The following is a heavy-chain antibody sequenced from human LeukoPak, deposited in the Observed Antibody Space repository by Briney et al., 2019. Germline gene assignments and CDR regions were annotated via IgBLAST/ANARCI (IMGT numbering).Heavy chain of an antibody. V-gene: IGHV3-23*01. CDR2: ISGSGGST. J-gene: IGHJ6*02. CDR1: GFTFSSYA. CDR3: AKAGNYYYYYGMDV. Sequence: GGSLRLSCAASGFTFSSYAMSWVRQAPGKGLEWVSAISGSGGSTYYADSVKGRFTISRDNSKNTLYLQMNSLRAEDTAVYYCAKAGNYYYYYGMDVWGQGTTVTVSS. D-gene: IGHD4-23*01.